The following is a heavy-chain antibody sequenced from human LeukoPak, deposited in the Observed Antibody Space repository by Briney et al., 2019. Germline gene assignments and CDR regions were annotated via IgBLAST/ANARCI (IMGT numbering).Heavy chain of an antibody. D-gene: IGHD6-19*01. CDR2: INSDGSTT. Sequence: TGGSLRLSCAASGFTFRTSWMHWVRQAPGEGLVWVSRINSDGSTTNYADSVKGRFTISRDNAKNTLYLLMNSLRAEDTAVYFCSNSHSGAFDSWGQGTLVTVSS. V-gene: IGHV3-74*01. CDR3: SNSHSGAFDS. CDR1: GFTFRTSW. J-gene: IGHJ4*02.